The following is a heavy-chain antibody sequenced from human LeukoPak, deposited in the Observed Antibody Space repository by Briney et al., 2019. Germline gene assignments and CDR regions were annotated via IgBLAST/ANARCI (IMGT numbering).Heavy chain of an antibody. Sequence: SVTLSLTCSVSGGSISSHYWSWIRQPPGKGLEWIAYIYYSGNSNTNPSLKSRVTMSVDTSKNQFSLKLSSVTAADTAVYYCARGRDWFDPWGQGTLVTVSS. J-gene: IGHJ5*02. CDR1: GGSISSHY. CDR2: IYYSGNS. CDR3: ARGRDWFDP. V-gene: IGHV4-59*11.